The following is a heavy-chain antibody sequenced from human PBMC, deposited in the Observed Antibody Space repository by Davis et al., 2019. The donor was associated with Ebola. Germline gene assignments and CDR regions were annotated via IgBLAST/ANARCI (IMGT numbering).Heavy chain of an antibody. D-gene: IGHD3-10*01. V-gene: IGHV1-18*01. CDR1: GYTFTSYG. J-gene: IGHJ6*02. CDR3: AIRPYYYGSRSYYYYGMDV. Sequence: ASVKVSCKASGYTFTSYGISWVRQAPGQGLEWMGWISAYNGNTNYAQKLQGRVTMTTDTYTSTAYMELRSLRSDDTAVYYCAIRPYYYGSRSYYYYGMDVWGQGTTVTVSS. CDR2: ISAYNGNT.